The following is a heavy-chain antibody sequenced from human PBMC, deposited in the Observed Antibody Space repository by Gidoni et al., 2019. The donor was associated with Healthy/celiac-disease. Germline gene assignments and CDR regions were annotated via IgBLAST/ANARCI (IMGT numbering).Heavy chain of an antibody. CDR2: ISYDGSNK. Sequence: QVQLVESGGGVVPPGRSLRLPCSASGSTFSSYAMHWVRQAPGKGLEWVAVISYDGSNKYYADSVKGRFTISRENSKNTLYLQMNSLRAEDTAVYYCANPYYYDSSGYGFLVDPWGQGTLVTVSS. CDR1: GSTFSSYA. D-gene: IGHD3-22*01. V-gene: IGHV3-30-3*01. J-gene: IGHJ5*02. CDR3: ANPYYYDSSGYGFLVDP.